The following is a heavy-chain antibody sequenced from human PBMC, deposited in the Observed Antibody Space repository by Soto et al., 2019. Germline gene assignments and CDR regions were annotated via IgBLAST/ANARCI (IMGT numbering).Heavy chain of an antibody. V-gene: IGHV3-7*01. CDR3: ASLGRHG. CDR1: GFSFSDSW. D-gene: IGHD3-16*01. CDR2: IKEDGSEK. J-gene: IGHJ3*01. Sequence: GGSLRLSCAASGFSFSDSWMDWVRQAPGKGPEWVANIKEDGSEKNYVDSVKXRFTISRDNAKNSLYLQMNSLRAEDTAVYYCASLGRHGWGQGTKVTVS.